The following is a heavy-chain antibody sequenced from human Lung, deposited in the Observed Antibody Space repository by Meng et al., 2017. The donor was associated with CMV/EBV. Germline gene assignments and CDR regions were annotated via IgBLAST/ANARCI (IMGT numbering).Heavy chain of an antibody. Sequence: ASVKVSCKASGDTFTSYGFTWVRQAPGQGLEWVGWISAYNDNTNYAQRLQGRVSMTTNTTTSTAYMELRSLRSDDTAVYYCASKVEPYYYDRSGYQNWGQGTLVTVSS. CDR3: ASKVEPYYYDRSGYQN. D-gene: IGHD3-22*01. V-gene: IGHV1-18*01. CDR1: GDTFTSYG. J-gene: IGHJ4*02. CDR2: ISAYNDNT.